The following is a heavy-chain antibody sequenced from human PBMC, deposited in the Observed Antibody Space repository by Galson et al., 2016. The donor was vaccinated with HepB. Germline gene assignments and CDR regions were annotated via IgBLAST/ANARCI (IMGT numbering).Heavy chain of an antibody. CDR3: ARGPPEFLTSILRYGMDV. CDR1: GYTFIAYY. CDR2: INPNSGGT. J-gene: IGHJ6*02. V-gene: IGHV1-2*04. Sequence: SVKVSCKASGYTFIAYYIHWVRQAPGQGLEWMGWINPNSGGTNYAQKFQGWVTMTRDTSINTVYMELSRLRSDDTAVYYCARGPPEFLTSILRYGMDVWGQGTTVTVSS. D-gene: IGHD2-21*01.